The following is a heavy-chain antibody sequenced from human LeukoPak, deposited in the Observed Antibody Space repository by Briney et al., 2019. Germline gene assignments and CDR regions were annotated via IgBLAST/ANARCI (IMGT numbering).Heavy chain of an antibody. CDR3: ARWGGGLTMTRRYFDY. J-gene: IGHJ4*02. CDR2: IKHDGSEQ. D-gene: IGHD3-22*01. V-gene: IGHV3-7*01. CDR1: GLTFSSYW. Sequence: PGGSLRLSCAASGLTFSSYWMSWVRQAPGKGLEWVADIKHDGSEQYYVDSVKGRFTISRDNAKNSLYLQMNSLRAEDTAVYYCARWGGGLTMTRRYFDYWGQGTLVTVSS.